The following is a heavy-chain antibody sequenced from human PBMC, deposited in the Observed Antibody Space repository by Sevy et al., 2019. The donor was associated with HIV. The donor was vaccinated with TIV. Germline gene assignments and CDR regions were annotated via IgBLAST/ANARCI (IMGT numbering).Heavy chain of an antibody. CDR1: GFTFSTYA. Sequence: GGSLRLSCAASGFTFSTYAMTWVRQAPGKGLEWVSVISYSGGSTYYADSVRGQFTISRDNSKNTLYLQMNSLRVEDTAVYYCAKDRVSGTYYTGDFDYWGQGTLVTASS. CDR3: AKDRVSGTYYTGDFDY. CDR2: ISYSGGST. V-gene: IGHV3-23*01. D-gene: IGHD3-10*01. J-gene: IGHJ4*02.